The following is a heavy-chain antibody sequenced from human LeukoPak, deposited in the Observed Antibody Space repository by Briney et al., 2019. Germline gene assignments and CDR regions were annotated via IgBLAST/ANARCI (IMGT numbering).Heavy chain of an antibody. CDR3: ARDRSSEGLNWFDP. D-gene: IGHD6-6*01. V-gene: IGHV4-59*02. Sequence: PSETLSLTRTVSGGSVSSYYWSWIRQPPGKGLEWIGNIYYRGSTNYNPSLQSRVTIAGDTSNNQVPLKLSSVTAADTAVYYCARDRSSEGLNWFDPWGQGTLVTVSS. CDR2: IYYRGST. J-gene: IGHJ5*02. CDR1: GGSVSSYY.